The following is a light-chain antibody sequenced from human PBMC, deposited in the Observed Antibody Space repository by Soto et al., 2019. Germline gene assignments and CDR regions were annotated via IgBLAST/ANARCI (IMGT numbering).Light chain of an antibody. CDR2: DAA. CDR1: QGMRHY. Sequence: DIQMTQSPSSLSASVGDRVTITCQASQGMRHYLNWYQHKPGKAPKLLIYDAANLEAGVPSRFSASGSGTDFSFTISSLQPEDIATYYCQQYDNLPGYTFGQGTKLEIK. CDR3: QQYDNLPGYT. V-gene: IGKV1-33*01. J-gene: IGKJ2*01.